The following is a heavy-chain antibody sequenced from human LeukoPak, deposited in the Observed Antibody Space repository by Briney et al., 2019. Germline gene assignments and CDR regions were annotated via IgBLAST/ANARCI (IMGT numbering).Heavy chain of an antibody. CDR3: VGCVGAPAADRASLAHNYYYYYMDV. Sequence: PSQTLSLTCTVSGGSISSGSYYWSWIRQPAGKGLEWIGRIYTSGSTNYNPSLKSRVSISVDTSKNQFSLKLSSVTAADTAVYYCVGCVGAPAADRASLAHNYYYYYMDVWGKGTTVTVSS. CDR2: IYTSGST. CDR1: GGSISSGSYY. J-gene: IGHJ6*03. V-gene: IGHV4-61*02. D-gene: IGHD2-2*01.